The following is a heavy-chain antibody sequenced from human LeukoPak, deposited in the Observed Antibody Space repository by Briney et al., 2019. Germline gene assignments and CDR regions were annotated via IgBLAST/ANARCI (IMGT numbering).Heavy chain of an antibody. CDR3: ARGSLGNLDY. V-gene: IGHV4-4*07. D-gene: IGHD7-27*01. CDR1: GGSISSSY. J-gene: IGHJ4*02. Sequence: PSETLSLNCTVSGGSISSSYWSWIRQPAGKGLEWIGRIYASGSPNYNPSLKGRVTMSVDTSKNQFSLRVNSVTAADTAVYYCARGSLGNLDYWGQGTLVTVSS. CDR2: IYASGSP.